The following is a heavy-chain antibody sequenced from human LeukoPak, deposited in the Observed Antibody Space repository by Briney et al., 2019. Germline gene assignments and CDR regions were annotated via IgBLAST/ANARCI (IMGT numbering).Heavy chain of an antibody. J-gene: IGHJ4*02. Sequence: SETLSLTCTVSGGSISSYYWSWIRQPPGEGLEWIGYIYYSGSTNYNPSLKSRVTISVDTSKNQISLKLSSVTAADTAVYYCARLAYCGADCYLPDYWGQGTLVTVSS. CDR2: IYYSGST. D-gene: IGHD2-21*02. CDR3: ARLAYCGADCYLPDY. V-gene: IGHV4-59*01. CDR1: GGSISSYY.